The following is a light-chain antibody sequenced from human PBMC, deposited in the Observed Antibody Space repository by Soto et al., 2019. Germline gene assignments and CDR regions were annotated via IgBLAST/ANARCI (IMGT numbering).Light chain of an antibody. Sequence: DIVMTQTPLSLPVTPGEPASISCRSSQSLLDSDDGNTYLDWYLQKSGQSPQLLIYTVSYRASGVPDRFSGSGSGTDFTLKISRVEAEDVGVYYCMQRIEFPLTFGGGTKVDIK. V-gene: IGKV2-40*01. CDR3: MQRIEFPLT. CDR1: QSLLDSDDGNTY. J-gene: IGKJ4*01. CDR2: TVS.